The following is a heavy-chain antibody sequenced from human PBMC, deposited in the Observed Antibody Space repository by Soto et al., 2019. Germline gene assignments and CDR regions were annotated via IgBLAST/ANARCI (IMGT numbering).Heavy chain of an antibody. J-gene: IGHJ6*02. D-gene: IGHD6-6*01. CDR1: GGTFSSYA. V-gene: IGHV1-69*13. CDR2: IIPIFGTA. CDR3: ARISNLFGSSPYYYGMDV. Sequence: EASVKVSCKASGGTFSSYAISWVRQAPGQGLEWMGGIIPIFGTANYAQKFQGRVTITADESTSTAYMELSSLRSEDTAVYYCARISNLFGSSPYYYGMDVWGQGTTVTVSS.